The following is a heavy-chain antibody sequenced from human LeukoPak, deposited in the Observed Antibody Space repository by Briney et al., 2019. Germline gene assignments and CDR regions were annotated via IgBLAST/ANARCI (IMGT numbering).Heavy chain of an antibody. J-gene: IGHJ4*02. CDR1: GCTFTSYV. V-gene: IGHV1-3*01. Sequence: ASVKVSCKASGCTFTSYVVHWVRQTPGQRLEWMGWINAGNGDTKYSQSFQGRVTITWDASASTAYMEVSSLRSEDTTVYYCARSPRSGWYWDYWGQGTLVTVSS. CDR3: ARSPRSGWYWDY. CDR2: INAGNGDT. D-gene: IGHD6-13*01.